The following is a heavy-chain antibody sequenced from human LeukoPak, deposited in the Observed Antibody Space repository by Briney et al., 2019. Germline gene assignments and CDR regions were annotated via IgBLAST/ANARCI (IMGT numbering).Heavy chain of an antibody. CDR1: VYTFTVSY. D-gene: IGHD3-10*01. CDR3: ASVREGSGSFRYDYMDV. CDR2: INPNSGGT. J-gene: IGHJ6*03. Sequence: ASVKVSCKATVYTFTVSYMLWMQPAPGQGLEWMGLINPNSGGTNYAQKFQGRVTMTRDTAISTAYMELSRLRSDGTAVDYSASVREGSGSFRYDYMDVWGKGTTVTVSS. V-gene: IGHV1-2*02.